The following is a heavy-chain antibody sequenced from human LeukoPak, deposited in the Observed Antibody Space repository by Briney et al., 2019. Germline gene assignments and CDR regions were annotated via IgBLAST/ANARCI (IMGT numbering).Heavy chain of an antibody. Sequence: GESLRLSCTASGFTFRSFPMVWVRESPGKGPEAVSTISDSGDRTYSAESVKGRFSISRDNSKNTLHLQMNSLRAEDTAVYYCAKVMTTAPYYWYGMDVWGQGTTVIVSS. D-gene: IGHD4-17*01. V-gene: IGHV3-23*01. CDR1: GFTFRSFP. J-gene: IGHJ6*02. CDR3: AKVMTTAPYYWYGMDV. CDR2: ISDSGDRT.